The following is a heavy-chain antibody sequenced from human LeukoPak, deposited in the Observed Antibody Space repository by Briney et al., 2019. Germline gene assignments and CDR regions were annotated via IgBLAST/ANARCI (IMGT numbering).Heavy chain of an antibody. J-gene: IGHJ4*02. D-gene: IGHD3-22*01. CDR2: ISSSSNYI. CDR1: GFTFSSYS. V-gene: IGHV3-21*01. CDR3: AGNTQGASGYHDY. Sequence: GGSLRLSCAASGFTFSSYSMNWVRQAPGKGLEWVSSISSSSNYIYYADSVKGRFTISRDNAKNSLYLQMNSLRAEDTAVYYCAGNTQGASGYHDYWGEGTLVAVSS.